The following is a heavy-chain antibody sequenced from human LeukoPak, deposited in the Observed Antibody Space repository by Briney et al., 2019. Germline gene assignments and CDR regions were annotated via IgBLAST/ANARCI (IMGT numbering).Heavy chain of an antibody. J-gene: IGHJ6*02. CDR3: TTRACHAGGCSSSFYYYYGLHF. CDR2: IIPIFGTA. Sequence: SVKVSCKASGNSISNYAVSWVRQAPGQGFEWMGGIIPIFGTADYAQKFQGRVTITADQSTSTTYMALSSLKSKDTATYYCTTRACHAGGCSSSFYYYYGLHFWGQGTTVSVSS. V-gene: IGHV1-69*13. CDR1: GNSISNYA. D-gene: IGHD3-16*01.